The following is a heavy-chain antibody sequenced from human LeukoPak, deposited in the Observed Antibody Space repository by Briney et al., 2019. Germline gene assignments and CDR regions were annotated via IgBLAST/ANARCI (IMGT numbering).Heavy chain of an antibody. Sequence: SETLSLTCTVSGASIYTSSSYWGWIRQPPGKGLEWIASVYYTGSTYYSPSLKSRATISVDTSKNQFSLELNSVTAADTAVYYCARSDNCGGDCYGSFDYWGQGTLVTVSS. CDR1: GASIYTSSSY. V-gene: IGHV4-39*01. CDR3: ARSDNCGGDCYGSFDY. CDR2: VYYTGST. J-gene: IGHJ4*02. D-gene: IGHD2-21*02.